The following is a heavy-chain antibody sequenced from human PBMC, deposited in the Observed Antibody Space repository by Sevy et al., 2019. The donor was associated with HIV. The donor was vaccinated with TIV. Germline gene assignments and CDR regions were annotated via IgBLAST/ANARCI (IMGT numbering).Heavy chain of an antibody. CDR2: ISGSGGST. Sequence: GACLRLSCAASGFTFSSYAMSWVRQAPGKGLEWVSAISGSGGSTYYADSVKGRFTISRDNSKNTLYLQMNSLRAEDTAVYYCAKGPARGKAGIAVAGAPDYWGQGTLVTVSS. D-gene: IGHD6-19*01. J-gene: IGHJ4*02. CDR3: AKGPARGKAGIAVAGAPDY. CDR1: GFTFSSYA. V-gene: IGHV3-23*01.